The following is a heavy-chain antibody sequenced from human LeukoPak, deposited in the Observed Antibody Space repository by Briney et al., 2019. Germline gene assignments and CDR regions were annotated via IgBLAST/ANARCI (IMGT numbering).Heavy chain of an antibody. CDR1: GFTFSSYA. D-gene: IGHD5-12*01. CDR2: ISGSSGST. Sequence: PGGSLRLSCAASGFTFSSYAMSWVRQAPGKGLEWVSAISGSSGSTYYADSVKGRFTISRDNSKNTLYLQMNSLRAEDTAVYYCAKTQLGYSGYGQNFDYWGQGTLVTVSS. CDR3: AKTQLGYSGYGQNFDY. V-gene: IGHV3-23*01. J-gene: IGHJ4*02.